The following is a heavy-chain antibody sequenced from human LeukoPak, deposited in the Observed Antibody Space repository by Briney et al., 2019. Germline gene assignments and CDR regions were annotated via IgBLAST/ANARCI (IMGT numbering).Heavy chain of an antibody. Sequence: GGSLRLSCAASGFTFSSYEMNWVRQAPGKGLEWVSYTSSSGSTIYYAGSVKGRFTISRDNAKNSLYLQMNSLRAEDTAVYYCARVDYSGDYWGQGTLVTVSS. V-gene: IGHV3-48*03. CDR2: TSSSGSTI. CDR1: GFTFSSYE. CDR3: ARVDYSGDY. D-gene: IGHD2-2*03. J-gene: IGHJ4*02.